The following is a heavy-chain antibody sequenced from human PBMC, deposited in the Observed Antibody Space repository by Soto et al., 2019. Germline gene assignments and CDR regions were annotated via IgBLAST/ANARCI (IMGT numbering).Heavy chain of an antibody. Sequence: PSETLSLTCAVYGGSFSGYYWSGIRQHPGKGLEWIGEINHSGSTNYNPSLKSRVTISVDTSKNQFSLKLSSVTAADTAVHYCARGWYSNYVSINYYYYGMDVWGQGTTVTVSS. CDR2: INHSGST. V-gene: IGHV4-34*01. D-gene: IGHD4-4*01. CDR3: ARGWYSNYVSINYYYYGMDV. J-gene: IGHJ6*02. CDR1: GGSFSGYY.